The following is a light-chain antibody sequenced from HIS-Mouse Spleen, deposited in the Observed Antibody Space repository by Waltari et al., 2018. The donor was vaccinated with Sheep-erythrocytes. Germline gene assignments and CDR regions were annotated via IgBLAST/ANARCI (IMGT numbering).Light chain of an antibody. V-gene: IGLV3-10*01. Sequence: SYELTQPPSVSVSPGQTARITCSGDALPKKYAYWYQQKSGQAPVLVIYEDSKRPSGIPGRFSGSSSGTMATLTISGDQVEDEADYYCYSTDSSGNHRVFGTGTKVTVL. CDR1: ALPKKY. CDR2: EDS. J-gene: IGLJ1*01. CDR3: YSTDSSGNHRV.